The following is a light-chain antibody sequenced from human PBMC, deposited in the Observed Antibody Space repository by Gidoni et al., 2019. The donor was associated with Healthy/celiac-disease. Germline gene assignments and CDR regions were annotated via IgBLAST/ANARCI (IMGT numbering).Light chain of an antibody. CDR1: QSISSW. V-gene: IGKV1-5*01. J-gene: IGKJ1*01. CDR2: DAS. CDR3: QQYNSYSGT. Sequence: GDRVTITCRASQSISSWLAWYQQKPGKAPKLLIYDASSLESGVPSRCSGSGSGTEFTLTISSLQPDDFATYYCQQYNSYSGTFGQGTKLEIK.